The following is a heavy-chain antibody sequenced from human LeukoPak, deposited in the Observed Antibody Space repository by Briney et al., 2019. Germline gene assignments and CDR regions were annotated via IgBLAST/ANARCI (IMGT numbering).Heavy chain of an antibody. CDR3: ARDGSYSSSWYFDY. V-gene: IGHV3-21*01. D-gene: IGHD6-13*01. CDR2: ISSSSSYI. CDR1: GFTFSSYS. Sequence: GGSLRLSCAASGFTFSSYSMNWVRQAPGKGPEWVSSISSSSSYIYYADSVEGRFTISRDNAKNSLYLQMNSLRAEDTAVYYCARDGSYSSSWYFDYWGQGTLVTVSS. J-gene: IGHJ4*02.